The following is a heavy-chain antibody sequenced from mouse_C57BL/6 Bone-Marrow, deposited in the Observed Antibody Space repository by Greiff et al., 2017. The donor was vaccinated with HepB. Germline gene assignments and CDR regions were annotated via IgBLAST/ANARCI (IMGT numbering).Heavy chain of an antibody. J-gene: IGHJ1*03. V-gene: IGHV5-17*01. CDR2: ISSGSSTI. Sequence: EVKLVESGGGLVKPGGSLKLSCAASGFTFSDYGMHWVRQAPEKGLEWVAYISSGSSTIYYADTVKGRFPISRDNAKNTLFLQMTSLRSEDTAMYYCAKRVPYWYFDVWGTGTTVTVSS. CDR3: AKRVPYWYFDV. CDR1: GFTFSDYG.